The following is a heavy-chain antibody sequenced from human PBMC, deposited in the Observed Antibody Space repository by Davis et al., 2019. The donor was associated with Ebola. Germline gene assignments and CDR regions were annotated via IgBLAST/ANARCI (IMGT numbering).Heavy chain of an antibody. J-gene: IGHJ4*02. CDR2: VRSHGSDD. Sequence: PGGSLRLSCAASGFTFTIFDMHWVRQAPGRGLEWVAFVRSHGSDDHYADSVKGRFTISRDNSKNTLYLQMNSLRPEDTAVYYCARDSDDYCFDYWGQGTLVTVSS. CDR1: GFTFTIFD. CDR3: ARDSDDYCFDY. D-gene: IGHD2-21*02. V-gene: IGHV3-30*02.